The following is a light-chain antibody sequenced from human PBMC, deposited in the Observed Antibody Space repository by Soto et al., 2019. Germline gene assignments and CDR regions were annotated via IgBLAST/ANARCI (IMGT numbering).Light chain of an antibody. Sequence: QSVLTPRPSAYETTGQRVTISCSGSSSNIGINAVNWYQQLPGTAPKLLMYDNNQRPSGVPDRVSGSKSGTSASLAISGLQSDDEADYYCASWDDSLNGLLFGTGTKVNVL. J-gene: IGLJ1*01. CDR3: ASWDDSLNGLL. CDR2: DNN. CDR1: SSNIGINA. V-gene: IGLV1-44*01.